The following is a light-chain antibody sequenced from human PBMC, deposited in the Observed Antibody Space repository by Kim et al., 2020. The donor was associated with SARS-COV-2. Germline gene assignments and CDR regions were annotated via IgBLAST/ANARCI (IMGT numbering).Light chain of an antibody. CDR1: PSVTSSY. V-gene: IGKV3-20*01. CDR2: GAS. J-gene: IGKJ2*01. Sequence: EIVLTQSPDTLSLSPGERATLSCRASPSVTSSYSAWYQQKPGQAPRLLIYGASGRATGIPDRFSGSGSGTDFALTISRLEPEDFAVFYCQQYGSSPFTFGQGTKLEI. CDR3: QQYGSSPFT.